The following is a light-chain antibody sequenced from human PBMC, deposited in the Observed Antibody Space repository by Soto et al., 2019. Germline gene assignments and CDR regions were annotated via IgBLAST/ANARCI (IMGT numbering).Light chain of an antibody. V-gene: IGKV3-11*01. CDR3: QQRSSWPWT. Sequence: EIVLTQSPGTLSLSPGERATLSCRASQSVSSYLAWYQQKPGQAPRLLIHDASNRATGIPARFSGSGSGTDFTLTISSLEPEDFAVYYCQQRSSWPWTFGQGTKLEIK. CDR2: DAS. CDR1: QSVSSY. J-gene: IGKJ1*01.